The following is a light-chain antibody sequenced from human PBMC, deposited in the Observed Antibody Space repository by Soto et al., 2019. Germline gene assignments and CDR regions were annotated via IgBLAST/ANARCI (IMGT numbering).Light chain of an antibody. CDR1: SSDVGGYNY. CDR3: SSYTNTDTLV. V-gene: IGLV2-14*03. CDR2: DVS. Sequence: QSALTQAASVSGSPGQSITISCTGTSSDVGGYNYVSWYQQHPGKAPKLVIYDVSHRPSGVSDRFSGSKSGNTASLTISGLQTEDEADYYCSSYTNTDTLVFGGGTKLTVL. J-gene: IGLJ2*01.